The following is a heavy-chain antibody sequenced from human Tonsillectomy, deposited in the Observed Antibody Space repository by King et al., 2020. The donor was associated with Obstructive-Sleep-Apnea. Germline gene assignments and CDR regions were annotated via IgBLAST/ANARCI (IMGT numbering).Heavy chain of an antibody. Sequence: VQLVESGGGWVQPGGSLRLSCAASGFTFSSYSMNWVRQAPGKGLEWVSYISSSSSTIYYADSVKGRFTISRDNAKNSLYLQMNSLRAEDTAVYYCASPYGDYPNYYYGMDVWGQGTTVTVSS. CDR3: ASPYGDYPNYYYGMDV. V-gene: IGHV3-48*04. J-gene: IGHJ6*02. D-gene: IGHD4-17*01. CDR1: GFTFSSYS. CDR2: ISSSSSTI.